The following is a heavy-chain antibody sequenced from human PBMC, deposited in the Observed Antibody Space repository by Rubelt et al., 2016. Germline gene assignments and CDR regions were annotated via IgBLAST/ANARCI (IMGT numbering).Heavy chain of an antibody. J-gene: IGHJ4*02. Sequence: QVQLVQSGAEVKMPGASVKVSCKASGYTFGTYDINWVRQATGQGLEWMGWMRPIGGYIGYAQKFQGRVTMTRNTAISTAYMERSGLRPEDTAVYYCARGIDAGVDYWGQGTVLTVSS. CDR2: MRPIGGYI. CDR3: ARGIDAGVDY. CDR1: GYTFGTYD. D-gene: IGHD2-15*01. V-gene: IGHV1-8*01.